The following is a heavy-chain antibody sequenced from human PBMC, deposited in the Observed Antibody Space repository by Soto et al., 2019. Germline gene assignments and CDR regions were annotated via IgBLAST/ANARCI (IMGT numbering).Heavy chain of an antibody. Sequence: PSETLSLTCSVSGGSISGSYWSWIRQSPGKGLERLGYVYYTGSTNYSPSLRSRVSISVDTSKNEFSLRLSSVTAADTAVYFCARSVAVPGAHIDYWGQGTQVTVSS. V-gene: IGHV4-59*01. CDR1: GGSISGSY. J-gene: IGHJ4*02. D-gene: IGHD6-19*01. CDR3: ARSVAVPGAHIDY. CDR2: VYYTGST.